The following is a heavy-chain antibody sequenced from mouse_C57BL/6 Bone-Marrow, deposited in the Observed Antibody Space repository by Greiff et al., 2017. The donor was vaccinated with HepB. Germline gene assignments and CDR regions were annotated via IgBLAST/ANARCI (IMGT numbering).Heavy chain of an antibody. J-gene: IGHJ1*03. Sequence: EVKLMESGGGLVKPGGSLKLSCAASGFTFSSYAMSWVRQTPEKRLEWVATISDGGSYTYYPDNLKGRFTISRDNAKNNLYLQMSHLKSEDTAMYYCARDSGITTVVATDFDVWGTGTTVTVSS. CDR2: ISDGGSYT. CDR1: GFTFSSYA. D-gene: IGHD1-1*01. CDR3: ARDSGITTVVATDFDV. V-gene: IGHV5-4*01.